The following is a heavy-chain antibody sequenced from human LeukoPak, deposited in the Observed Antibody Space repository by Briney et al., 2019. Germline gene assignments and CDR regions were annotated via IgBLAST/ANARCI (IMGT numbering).Heavy chain of an antibody. Sequence: SETLSHTCTVSSGSISSGSYYWSWIRQPAGKGLGWIRRIYTSGSTNYNPSLRSRVTISVDTSKNQFSLKLTSVTAADTAVYYCARQSMVRGVISFDCWGQGTLVTVSS. V-gene: IGHV4-61*02. D-gene: IGHD3-10*01. J-gene: IGHJ4*02. CDR2: IYTSGST. CDR1: SGSISSGSYY. CDR3: ARQSMVRGVISFDC.